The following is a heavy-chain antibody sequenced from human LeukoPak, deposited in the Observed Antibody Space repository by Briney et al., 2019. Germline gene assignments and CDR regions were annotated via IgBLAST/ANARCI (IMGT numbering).Heavy chain of an antibody. V-gene: IGHV4-38-2*02. CDR3: ARDLGSGWSPGY. D-gene: IGHD6-19*01. CDR1: GYSVDSGYF. J-gene: IGHJ4*02. CDR2: IHHSGIT. Sequence: SETQSLTCIVSGYSVDSGYFWGWIRQPPGKGLEWIGNIHHSGITYYNPSLKSRVTISVDTSKNQFSLTLSSVTAADTAFYYCARDLGSGWSPGYWGQGTLVTVSS.